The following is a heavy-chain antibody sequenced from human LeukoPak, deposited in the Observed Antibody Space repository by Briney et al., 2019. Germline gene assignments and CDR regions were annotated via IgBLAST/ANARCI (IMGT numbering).Heavy chain of an antibody. J-gene: IGHJ4*02. CDR3: ARDEPSPDSTDLDY. CDR2: ISYDGSNK. CDR1: GFIFSSYG. D-gene: IGHD2/OR15-2a*01. Sequence: GRSLRLSCAASGFIFSSYGMHWVRQAPGKGLEWVAVISYDGSNKYYADSVKGRFTISRDDSKNTLYLQMNSLRAEDTAVYYCARDEPSPDSTDLDYWGQGTLVTVSS. V-gene: IGHV3-30*03.